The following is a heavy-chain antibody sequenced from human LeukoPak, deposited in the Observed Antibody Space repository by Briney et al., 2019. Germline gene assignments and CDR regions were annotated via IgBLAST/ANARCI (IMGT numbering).Heavy chain of an antibody. CDR2: INSDGSST. V-gene: IGHV3-74*01. D-gene: IGHD3-10*01. J-gene: IGHJ4*02. Sequence: GGSLRLFCAASGFTLSSYWMHWVRQTPGKGLVWVSRINSDGSSTSYADSVKGRFTISRDNAKNTLYLQMNSLRAEDTAVYYCAGSLVRGINGPDCWGQGTLVTVSS. CDR1: GFTLSSYW. CDR3: AGSLVRGINGPDC.